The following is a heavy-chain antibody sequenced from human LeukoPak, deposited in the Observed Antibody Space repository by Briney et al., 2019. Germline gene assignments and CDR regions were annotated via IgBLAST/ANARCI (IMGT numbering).Heavy chain of an antibody. CDR1: GYTFTSYG. CDR2: ISAYNGNT. V-gene: IGHV1-18*01. J-gene: IGHJ6*02. Sequence: GASVKVSCKASGYTFTSYGISWVRQGPGQGLEWMGWISAYNGNTNYAQKLQGRVTMTTDTSTSPAYMELRSLRSDDTAVYYCARSPRSPYYYYYGMDVWGQGTTVTVSS. CDR3: ARSPRSPYYYYYGMDV.